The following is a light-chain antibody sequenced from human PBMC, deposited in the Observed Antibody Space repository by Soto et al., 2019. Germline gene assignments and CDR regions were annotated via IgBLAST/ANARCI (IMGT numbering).Light chain of an antibody. J-gene: IGKJ2*03. CDR3: QQSVSTPIYS. Sequence: DIQMTQSPSSLSASVGDRVTIICRASQNLDNYLNWYQQKPGKAPNLLIYAASRLQSGVPSRFAGSGSGTHFTLTITSLQPEDVGTYFCQQSVSTPIYSFGQGTKVEMK. CDR1: QNLDNY. CDR2: AAS. V-gene: IGKV1-39*01.